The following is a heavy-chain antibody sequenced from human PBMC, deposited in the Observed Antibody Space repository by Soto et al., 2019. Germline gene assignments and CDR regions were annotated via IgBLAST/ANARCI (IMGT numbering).Heavy chain of an antibody. CDR2: ISGSGGST. V-gene: IGHV3-23*01. J-gene: IGHJ4*02. CDR1: GFTFSSYA. Sequence: EVQLLESGGGLVQPGGSLRLSCAASGFTFSSYAMSWVRQAPGKGLEWVSAISGSGGSTYYADSVKGRFTISRNNYENTLYLQMTGLRAGDTAVYYCAKDVFGTYYDFWSGYMDYWGQGSLVTVSS. CDR3: AKDVFGTYYDFWSGYMDY. D-gene: IGHD3-3*01.